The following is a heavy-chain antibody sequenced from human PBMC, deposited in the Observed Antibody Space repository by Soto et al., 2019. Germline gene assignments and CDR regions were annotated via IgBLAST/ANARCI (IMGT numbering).Heavy chain of an antibody. Sequence: SVKVSCKASGGTFSIYAIRWVRQAPGQGLEWMGGIIPIFGTANYAQKFQGRVTITADGSTSTAYMELSSLRSEDTAVYYCATFYCTNGVFYPHDSYYYGMYVCGQGTSVIVSS. D-gene: IGHD2-8*01. CDR3: ATFYCTNGVFYPHDSYYYGMYV. CDR1: GGTFSIYA. V-gene: IGHV1-69*13. J-gene: IGHJ6*02. CDR2: IIPIFGTA.